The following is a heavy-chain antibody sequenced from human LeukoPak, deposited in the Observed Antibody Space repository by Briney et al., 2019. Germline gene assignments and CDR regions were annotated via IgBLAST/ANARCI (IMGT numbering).Heavy chain of an antibody. J-gene: IGHJ6*03. Sequence: PGGSLRLSCAASGFTFSNYALHWVRQAPGTGLEWVAVISYDDTNKYYVDSVKGRFTISRDNAKSSLYLQMNSLRAEDTAVYYCARDPYSGSYGDYYYYYMDVWGKGTTVTISS. CDR1: GFTFSNYA. V-gene: IGHV3-30*04. CDR3: ARDPYSGSYGDYYYYYMDV. CDR2: ISYDDTNK. D-gene: IGHD1-26*01.